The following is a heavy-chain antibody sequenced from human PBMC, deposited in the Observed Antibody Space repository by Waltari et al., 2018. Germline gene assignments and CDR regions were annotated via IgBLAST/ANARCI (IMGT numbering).Heavy chain of an antibody. Sequence: QVQLQQWGAGLLKPSETLSLTCAVYGGSFSGYYLSWIRQPPGKGLEWLGEINQSGSTNYNPSLKRRVTISVDTSKNQFALKLSSVTAADTAVYYCARGKLRGWFDPWGQGTLVTVSS. CDR3: ARGKLRGWFDP. J-gene: IGHJ5*02. V-gene: IGHV4-34*01. CDR1: GGSFSGYY. CDR2: INQSGST.